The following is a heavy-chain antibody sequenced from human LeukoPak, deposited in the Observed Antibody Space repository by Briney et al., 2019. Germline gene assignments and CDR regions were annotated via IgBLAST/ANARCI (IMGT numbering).Heavy chain of an antibody. V-gene: IGHV4-39*07. D-gene: IGHD1-26*01. Sequence: SETLSLTCSVSGGSISRNNYYWGWIRQPPGKGLEWIGSIYYSGNTYYNPSLKSRVTISVDTSKNQFSLKLSSVTAADTAVYYCARSVGSERDFDYWGQGTLVTVSS. CDR2: IYYSGNT. CDR3: ARSVGSERDFDY. CDR1: GGSISRNNYY. J-gene: IGHJ4*02.